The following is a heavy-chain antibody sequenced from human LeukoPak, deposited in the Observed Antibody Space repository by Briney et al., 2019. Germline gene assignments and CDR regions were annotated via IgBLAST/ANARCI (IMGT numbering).Heavy chain of an antibody. D-gene: IGHD6-13*01. V-gene: IGHV1-2*02. CDR2: IDPNSGGT. Sequence: ASVKVSCKASGYTFTGYNMHWVRQAPGQGLEWMGWIDPNSGGTNYAQKFQGRVTMTRDTSISTAYMELSSLRSEDTAVYYCARSSRLIAAAGTWWFDPWGQGTLVTVSS. CDR3: ARSSRLIAAAGTWWFDP. CDR1: GYTFTGYN. J-gene: IGHJ5*02.